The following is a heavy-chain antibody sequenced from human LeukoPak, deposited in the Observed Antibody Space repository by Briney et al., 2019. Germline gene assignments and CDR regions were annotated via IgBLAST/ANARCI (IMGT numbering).Heavy chain of an antibody. CDR2: INTNTGNP. CDR3: ARKGRRQWLVRDDYYYYYMDV. D-gene: IGHD6-19*01. V-gene: IGHV7-4-1*02. Sequence: ASAKVSCKASGYTFTSYAMNWVRQAPGQGLEWMGWINTNTGNPTYAQGFTGRFVFSLDTSVSTAYLQISSLKAEDTAVYYCARKGRRQWLVRDDYYYYYMDVWGKGTTVTVSS. J-gene: IGHJ6*03. CDR1: GYTFTSYA.